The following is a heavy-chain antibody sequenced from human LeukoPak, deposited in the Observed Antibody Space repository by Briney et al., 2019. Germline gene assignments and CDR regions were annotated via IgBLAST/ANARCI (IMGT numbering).Heavy chain of an antibody. CDR2: INHSGST. D-gene: IGHD6-13*01. CDR1: GGSFSGYY. CDR3: ARGPDVYSSSWYGGGMDV. V-gene: IGHV4-34*01. J-gene: IGHJ6*02. Sequence: RASETLSLTCAVYGGSFSGYYWSWIRQPPGKGLEWIGEINHSGSTNYNPSLKSRVTMSVDTSKNQFSLKLSSVTAADTAVYYCARGPDVYSSSWYGGGMDVWGQGTTVTVSS.